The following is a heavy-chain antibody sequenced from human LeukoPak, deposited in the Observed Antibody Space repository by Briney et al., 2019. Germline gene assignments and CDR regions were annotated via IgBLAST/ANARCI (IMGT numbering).Heavy chain of an antibody. CDR1: GGTFSSYA. CDR3: ARDTASGSPGFDP. V-gene: IGHV1-69*13. CDR2: IIPIFGTA. Sequence: SVKVSCKASGGTFSSYAISWVRQAPGQGLEWMGGIIPIFGTANYAQKFQGRVMITADESTSTAYMELSSLRSEDMAVYYCARDTASGSPGFDPWGQGTLVTVSS. J-gene: IGHJ5*02. D-gene: IGHD1-26*01.